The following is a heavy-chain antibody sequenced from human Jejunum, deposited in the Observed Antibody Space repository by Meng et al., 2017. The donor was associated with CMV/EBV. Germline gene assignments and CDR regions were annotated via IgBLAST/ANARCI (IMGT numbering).Heavy chain of an antibody. Sequence: VPPVESGGDLVQPGGSLRPSCTASESTVRDYYMGWLRQAPGKGLEWMALISYDGSNKYYADSVKGRFTISRDNSKNTLYLQMNSLRAEDTAVYYCARGYYDSNLRLDPWGQGTLVTVSS. CDR2: ISYDGSNK. CDR3: ARGYYDSNLRLDP. J-gene: IGHJ5*02. D-gene: IGHD3-22*01. CDR1: ESTVRDYY. V-gene: IGHV3-30-3*01.